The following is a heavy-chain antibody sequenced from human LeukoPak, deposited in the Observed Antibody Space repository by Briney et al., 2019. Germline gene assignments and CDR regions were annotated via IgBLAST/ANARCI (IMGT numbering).Heavy chain of an antibody. CDR1: GGSISSGGYY. CDR3: ARLPDYGDPNPGFFDY. CDR2: IYYSGST. Sequence: SETLSLTCTVSGGSISSGGYYWSWIRQHPGKGLEWIGYIYYSGSTYYNLSLKSRVTISVDTSKNQFSLKLSSVTAADTAVYYCARLPDYGDPNPGFFDYWGQGTLVTVSS. D-gene: IGHD4-17*01. V-gene: IGHV4-31*03. J-gene: IGHJ4*02.